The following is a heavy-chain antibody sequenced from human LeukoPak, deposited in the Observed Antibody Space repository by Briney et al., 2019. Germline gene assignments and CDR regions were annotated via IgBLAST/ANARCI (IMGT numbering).Heavy chain of an antibody. V-gene: IGHV3-48*01. CDR3: ARDKGVGYYYDSSGYSY. Sequence: GGSPRLSCAASGFTFSSYSMNWVRQAPGKGLEWVSYISSSSSTIYYADSVKGRFAISRDNAKNSLYLQMNSLRAEDTAVYYCARDKGVGYYYDSSGYSYWGQGTLVTVSS. CDR1: GFTFSSYS. J-gene: IGHJ4*02. D-gene: IGHD3-22*01. CDR2: ISSSSSTI.